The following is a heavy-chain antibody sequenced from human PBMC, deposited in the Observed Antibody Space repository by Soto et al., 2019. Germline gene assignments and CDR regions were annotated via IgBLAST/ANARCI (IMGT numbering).Heavy chain of an antibody. J-gene: IGHJ5*02. CDR2: ISSSSSTI. Sequence: GGSLRLSCAASGFTFSDYYMSWIRQAPGKGLEWVSYISSSSSTIYYADSVKGRFTISRDNAKNSLYLQMNSLRAEDTAVYYCARQVTIFGVVIIEDWFDPWGQGTLVTVSS. CDR3: ARQVTIFGVVIIEDWFDP. CDR1: GFTFSDYY. V-gene: IGHV3-11*04. D-gene: IGHD3-3*01.